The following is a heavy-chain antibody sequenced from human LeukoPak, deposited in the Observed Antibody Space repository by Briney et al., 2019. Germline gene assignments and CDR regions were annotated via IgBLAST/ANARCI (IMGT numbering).Heavy chain of an antibody. D-gene: IGHD3-10*01. J-gene: IGHJ4*02. CDR2: ISYDGSNQ. Sequence: PGRSLRLSCAASGFTFSNYGMHWVRQPPGKGLEWVAIISYDGSNQYYVDSVKGRFTISRDNSKNTLYLQMNSLRAEDTAVYYCAKDHGIMVWGVLDYWGQGTLVTVSS. CDR3: AKDHGIMVWGVLDY. CDR1: GFTFSNYG. V-gene: IGHV3-30*18.